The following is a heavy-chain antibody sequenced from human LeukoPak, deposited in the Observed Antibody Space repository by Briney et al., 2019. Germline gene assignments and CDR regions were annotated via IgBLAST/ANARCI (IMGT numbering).Heavy chain of an antibody. CDR1: GGSIINYY. D-gene: IGHD4-17*01. V-gene: IGHV4-4*07. Sequence: SETLSLTCTVSGGSIINYYWSWIRQPAGTGLEWVGRIYVTGSTIYNPSLQSRLSMSVDTSKNQFSLRLTPVTAADTAVYYCARIVYGDSGGYSDFWGQGTLVIVSS. J-gene: IGHJ4*02. CDR2: IYVTGST. CDR3: ARIVYGDSGGYSDF.